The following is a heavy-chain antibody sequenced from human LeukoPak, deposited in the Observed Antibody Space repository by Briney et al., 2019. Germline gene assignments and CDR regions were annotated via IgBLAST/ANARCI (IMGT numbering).Heavy chain of an antibody. CDR2: VDDTENT. CDR1: GYSISSGHY. CDR3: ARGVPDYNLEI. J-gene: IGHJ3*02. D-gene: IGHD4-11*01. Sequence: SETLSLTCTVSGYSISSGHYWGWIRQSPGKGLEWIGYVDDTENTAYNPSLETRVTISLDMSKNQFFLKLKSVTAADAAVYYCARGVPDYNLEIWGQGTIVTVSS. V-gene: IGHV4-38-2*02.